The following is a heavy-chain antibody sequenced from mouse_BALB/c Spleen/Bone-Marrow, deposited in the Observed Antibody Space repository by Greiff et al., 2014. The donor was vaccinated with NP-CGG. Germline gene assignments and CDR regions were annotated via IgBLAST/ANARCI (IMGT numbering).Heavy chain of an antibody. CDR1: GFNIKDTY. CDR2: IDPANGNI. D-gene: IGHD1-1*01. Sequence: VQLQQSGAELVQPGASVKLSCTASGFNIKDTYMHWVKQRPEQGLEWIGRIDPANGNIKYDPKFQGKATITADTSSNTAYLQLSSLTSEDTAVYYCARYYDGGWFANWGQGTLVTVSA. V-gene: IGHV14-3*02. J-gene: IGHJ3*01. CDR3: ARYYDGGWFAN.